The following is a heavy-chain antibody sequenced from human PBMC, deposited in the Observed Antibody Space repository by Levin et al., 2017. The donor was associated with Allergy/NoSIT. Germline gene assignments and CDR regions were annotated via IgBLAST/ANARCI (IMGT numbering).Heavy chain of an antibody. CDR2: IYPDDSET. Sequence: PGGSLRLSCQGSGYSFSSHFVGWVRQMPGSGLEWMGIIYPDDSETRYSPSFQGQVTISADKSINTAYLQWSSLKASDTAIYYCARRHTVVRGVSEGAFDSWGQGTMVTVSS. D-gene: IGHD3-10*01. CDR3: ARRHTVVRGVSEGAFDS. CDR1: GYSFSSHF. J-gene: IGHJ3*02. V-gene: IGHV5-51*01.